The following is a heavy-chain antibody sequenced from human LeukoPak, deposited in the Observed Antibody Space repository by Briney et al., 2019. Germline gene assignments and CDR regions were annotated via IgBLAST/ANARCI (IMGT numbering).Heavy chain of an antibody. CDR1: GFSFTSYA. CDR2: ISSSSSYI. V-gene: IGHV3-21*01. Sequence: GGSLRLSCAASGFSFTSYAMGWVRQAPGKGLEWVSSISSSSSYIYYADSVKGRFTISRDNAKNSLYLQMNSLRAEDTAVYYCARGGIAAAGLNWFDPWGQGTLVTVSS. J-gene: IGHJ5*02. D-gene: IGHD6-13*01. CDR3: ARGGIAAAGLNWFDP.